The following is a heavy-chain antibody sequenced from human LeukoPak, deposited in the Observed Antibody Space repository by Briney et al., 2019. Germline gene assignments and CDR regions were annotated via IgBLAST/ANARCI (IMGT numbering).Heavy chain of an antibody. CDR1: GYRLTNNW. J-gene: IGHJ5*02. CDR2: IYPGDSDT. CDR3: ARRGGLYGSGSYRFDP. V-gene: IGHV5-51*01. D-gene: IGHD3-10*01. Sequence: GESLKISCKISGYRLTNNWIGWVRQMPGKGLEWMGIIYPGDSDTRYSPSFQGQVTISADKSISTAYLQWSSLKASDTAMYYCARRGGLYGSGSYRFDPWGQGTLVTVSS.